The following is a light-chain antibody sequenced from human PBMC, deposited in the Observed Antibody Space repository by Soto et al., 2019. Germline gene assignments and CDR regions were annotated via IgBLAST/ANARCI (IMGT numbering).Light chain of an antibody. J-gene: IGKJ4*01. CDR2: DAS. CDR3: QQRSNLPPPH. Sequence: EIVLTQSPATLSLSPGERATLSCRASQSVSSYLAWYQQKPGQAPRLLIYDASNRATGIPARFSGSGSGTEFPLTNSRLRPEDFAVYYWQQRSNLPPPHFGGGTKVEIK. V-gene: IGKV3-11*01. CDR1: QSVSSY.